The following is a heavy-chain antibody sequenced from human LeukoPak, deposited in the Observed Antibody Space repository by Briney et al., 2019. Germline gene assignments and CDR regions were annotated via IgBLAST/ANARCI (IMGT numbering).Heavy chain of an antibody. CDR1: GFTVSNYY. J-gene: IGHJ4*02. V-gene: IGHV3-53*01. D-gene: IGHD6-6*01. CDR3: ASGKYSTLSLDY. Sequence: PGGSLRLSCAVSGFTVSNYYMSWVRQAPGKGLEWVSIIYSGGTKYYADSVRGRFTISRDNSKNTQYLQMNSLRVEDTAVYYCASGKYSTLSLDYWGQGTLVTVSS. CDR2: IYSGGTK.